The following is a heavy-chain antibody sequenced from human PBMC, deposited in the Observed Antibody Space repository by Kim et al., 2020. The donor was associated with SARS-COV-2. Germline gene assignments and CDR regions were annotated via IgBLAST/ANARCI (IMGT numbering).Heavy chain of an antibody. Sequence: GGSLRLSCAASGFSFSSYAMVWVRQAPGKGLESITSISESGDKTYYIDSVKGRFTISRDNSKNTLYLQMNSLRAEDTAVYYCAKIVVTNLDYYWYGMDVWGQGTTVTVSS. CDR2: ISESGDKT. D-gene: IGHD3-22*01. V-gene: IGHV3-23*01. CDR1: GFSFSSYA. J-gene: IGHJ6*02. CDR3: AKIVVTNLDYYWYGMDV.